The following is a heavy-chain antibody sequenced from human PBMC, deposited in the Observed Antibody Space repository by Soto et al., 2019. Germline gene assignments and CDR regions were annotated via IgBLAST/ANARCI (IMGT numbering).Heavy chain of an antibody. D-gene: IGHD3-10*01. CDR3: ARNYGPGYTFDY. J-gene: IGHJ4*02. Sequence: SETLSLTCTVSGGSISSYYWSWIRQPPGKGLEWIGYIYYSGSTNYNPSLKSRVTISVDTPKNQFSLKLSSVTAADTAVHYCARNYGPGYTFDYWGQGTLVTVSS. CDR2: IYYSGST. V-gene: IGHV4-59*08. CDR1: GGSISSYY.